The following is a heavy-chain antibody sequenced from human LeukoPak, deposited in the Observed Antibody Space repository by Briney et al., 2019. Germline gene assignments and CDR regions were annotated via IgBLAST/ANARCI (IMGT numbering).Heavy chain of an antibody. J-gene: IGHJ4*02. CDR3: ARGGGSGRYVGSFDY. D-gene: IGHD3-10*01. CDR2: IWSDGSNE. CDR1: GFFFSKYG. Sequence: QPGRSLRLSCAASGFFFSKYGMHWVRQAPGKGLEWVALIWSDGSNEHYADSVEGRFTISRDNSKNTLYLQMNSLRADDTAVYYCARGGGSGRYVGSFDYWGQGTLVTVSS. V-gene: IGHV3-33*01.